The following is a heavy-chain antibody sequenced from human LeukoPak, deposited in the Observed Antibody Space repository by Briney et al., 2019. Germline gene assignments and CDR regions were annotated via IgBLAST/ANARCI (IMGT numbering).Heavy chain of an antibody. J-gene: IGHJ4*02. D-gene: IGHD2-15*01. CDR2: ISWNSGSI. V-gene: IGHV3-9*01. Sequence: PGGSLRLSCAASGFTFDDYAMHWVQQAPGKGLEWVSGISWNSGSIGYADSVKGRFTISRDNAKNSLYLQMNSLRAEDTALYYCAKDLQSYCSGGSCYSAFDYWGQGTLVTVSS. CDR3: AKDLQSYCSGGSCYSAFDY. CDR1: GFTFDDYA.